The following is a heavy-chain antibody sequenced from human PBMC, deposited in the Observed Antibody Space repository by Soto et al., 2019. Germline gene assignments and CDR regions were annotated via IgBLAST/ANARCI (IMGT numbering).Heavy chain of an antibody. J-gene: IGHJ4*02. CDR3: AKAHRGYSYGYLDY. D-gene: IGHD5-18*01. V-gene: IGHV1-8*01. CDR1: GYTFTNND. Sequence: ASVKVSCKASGYTFTNNDVSCVRQATGQGLEWMGWVNPGSGDTGYAQKFQGRLTMTRDISIATAYMELNSLTSEDTAVYYCAKAHRGYSYGYLDYWGQGTLVTVSS. CDR2: VNPGSGDT.